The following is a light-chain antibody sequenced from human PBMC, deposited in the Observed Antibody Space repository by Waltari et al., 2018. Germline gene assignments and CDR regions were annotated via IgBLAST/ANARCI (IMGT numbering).Light chain of an antibody. J-gene: IGKJ1*01. CDR2: AAS. V-gene: IGKV1-9*01. Sequence: IQLPQSPSSLSASVGASVAITCRASQGISDFLDWYQQKPGKAPKLLIYAASTLQSGVPSRFSGSGSGTDFTLTITSLQPEDVATYYCQLLNSSQWTFGQGTKVDMK. CDR1: QGISDF. CDR3: QLLNSSQWT.